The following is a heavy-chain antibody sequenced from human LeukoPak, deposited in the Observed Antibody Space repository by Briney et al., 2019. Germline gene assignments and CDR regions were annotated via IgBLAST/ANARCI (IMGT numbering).Heavy chain of an antibody. J-gene: IGHJ5*02. V-gene: IGHV3-23*01. Sequence: GGSLRLSCAASGFTFSNYAMSWVRQAPRKGLEWVSTISGSGGSTYYADSVKGRLTISRDNSKNTLYLQMNSLRAEDTAAYYCAKTTRYSSGWYRWFDPWGQGTLVTVSS. CDR2: ISGSGGST. CDR3: AKTTRYSSGWYRWFDP. CDR1: GFTFSNYA. D-gene: IGHD6-19*01.